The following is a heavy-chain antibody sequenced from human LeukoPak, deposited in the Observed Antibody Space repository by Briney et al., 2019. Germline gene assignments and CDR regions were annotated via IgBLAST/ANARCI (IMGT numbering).Heavy chain of an antibody. CDR1: GFTFSSYA. CDR2: ISYDGSNK. CDR3: AREGRPTVTTWLSRTPHYYYYGMDV. J-gene: IGHJ6*02. V-gene: IGHV3-30-3*01. Sequence: PGGSLRLSCAASGFTFSSYAMHWVRQAPGKGLEWVAVISYDGSNKYYADSVKGRFTISRDNSKNTLYLQMNSLRAEDTAVYYCAREGRPTVTTWLSRTPHYYYYGMDVWGQGTTVTVSS. D-gene: IGHD4-17*01.